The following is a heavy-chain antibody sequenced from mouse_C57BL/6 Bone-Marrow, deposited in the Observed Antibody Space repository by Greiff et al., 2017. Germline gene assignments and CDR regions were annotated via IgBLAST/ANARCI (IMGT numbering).Heavy chain of an antibody. J-gene: IGHJ2*01. V-gene: IGHV1-26*01. CDR2: INPNNGGT. CDR1: GYTFTDYY. Sequence: EVQLQQSGPELVKPGASVKISCKASGYTFTDYYMNWVKQSHGKSLEWIGDINPNNGGTSYNQKFKGKATLTVDKSSSTAYMELRSLTSEDSAVYYCARKGGSRDFDYWCQGTTLTVSS. D-gene: IGHD1-1*01. CDR3: ARKGGSRDFDY.